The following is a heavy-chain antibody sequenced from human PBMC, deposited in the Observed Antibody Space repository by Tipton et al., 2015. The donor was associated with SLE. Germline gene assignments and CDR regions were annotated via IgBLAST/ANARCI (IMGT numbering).Heavy chain of an antibody. CDR3: AKEGGSSSPY. CDR1: GFTFSSYG. J-gene: IGHJ4*02. D-gene: IGHD6-6*01. CDR2: ISYDGSNK. Sequence: SLRLSCAASGFTFSSYGMHWVRQAPGKGLEWVAVISYDGSNKYYADSVKGRFTISRDNSKNTLYLQMNSLRAEDTAVYYCAKEGGSSSPYWGQGTLVTVSS. V-gene: IGHV3-30*18.